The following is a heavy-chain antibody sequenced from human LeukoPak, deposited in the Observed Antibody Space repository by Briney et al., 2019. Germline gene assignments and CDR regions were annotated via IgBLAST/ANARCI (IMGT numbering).Heavy chain of an antibody. CDR1: GGSISSSSYY. D-gene: IGHD3-10*01. V-gene: IGHV4-39*07. Sequence: PSETLSLTCTVSGGSISSSSYYWGWIRQPPGKGLEWIGSIYYSGSTYYNPSLKSRVTISVDTSKNQFSLKLSSVTAADTAVYYCARDTPPWGPITMVRGALSGYYGMDVWGQGTTVTVSS. CDR3: ARDTPPWGPITMVRGALSGYYGMDV. CDR2: IYYSGST. J-gene: IGHJ6*02.